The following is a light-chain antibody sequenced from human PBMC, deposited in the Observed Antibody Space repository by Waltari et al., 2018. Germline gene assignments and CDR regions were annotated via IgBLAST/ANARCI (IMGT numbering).Light chain of an antibody. CDR3: QQSYSTPRGFT. J-gene: IGKJ3*01. CDR1: QSISSY. CDR2: AAS. Sequence: DIQMTQSPSSLSASVGDRVTITCRASQSISSYLNWYQQKPGKAPKLLIYAASSLQSGVQSRFSGSGSGTDFTLTISSLQPEDFATYYCQQSYSTPRGFTFGPVTKVDIK. V-gene: IGKV1-39*01.